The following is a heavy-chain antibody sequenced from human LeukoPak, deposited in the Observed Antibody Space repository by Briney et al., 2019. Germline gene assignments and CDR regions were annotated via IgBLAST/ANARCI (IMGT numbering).Heavy chain of an antibody. J-gene: IGHJ3*02. CDR3: ARLGRTVTTYAFDI. V-gene: IGHV4-4*07. Sequence: SETLSLTCTVSGGSISSYYWSWIRQPAGKGPEWIGRIYTTGSTNYNPSLKSRVTISVDNSKNQFSLKLSSVTAADTAVYYCARLGRTVTTYAFDIWGQGTMVTVSS. CDR1: GGSISSYY. CDR2: IYTTGST. D-gene: IGHD4-17*01.